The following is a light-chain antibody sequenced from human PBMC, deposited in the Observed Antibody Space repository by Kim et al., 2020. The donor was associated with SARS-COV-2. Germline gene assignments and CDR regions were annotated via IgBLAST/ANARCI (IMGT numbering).Light chain of an antibody. V-gene: IGLV1-40*01. CDR1: SSNIGAGYD. CDR3: QSYDSNLSVV. Sequence: GQRVTISCTGGSSNIGAGYDVHWYQQLPGTAPKLLIYANSNRPSGVPDRFSGSKSDTSASLAITGLQAEDEADYYCQSYDSNLSVVFGGGTQLTVL. J-gene: IGLJ2*01. CDR2: ANS.